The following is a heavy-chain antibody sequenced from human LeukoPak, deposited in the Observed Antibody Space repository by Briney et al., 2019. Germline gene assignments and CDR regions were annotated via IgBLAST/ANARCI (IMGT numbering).Heavy chain of an antibody. V-gene: IGHV4-39*07. CDR3: ARASWGGYDYFDY. Sequence: SETLSLTCTVSGVSVSSSTYYWGWIRQPPGKGLEWIATIFYNGSPYYNPSLKSRVTVSIDTSKNQFSLKLTSVTAADTAVYYCARASWGGYDYFDYWGQGTLVTVSS. CDR1: GVSVSSSTYY. D-gene: IGHD5-12*01. J-gene: IGHJ4*02. CDR2: IFYNGSP.